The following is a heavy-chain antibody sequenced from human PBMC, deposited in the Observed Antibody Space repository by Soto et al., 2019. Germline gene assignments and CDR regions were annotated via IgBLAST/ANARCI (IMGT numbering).Heavy chain of an antibody. CDR1: GFTFSSYW. V-gene: IGHV3-7*03. Sequence: LRLSCAASGFTFSSYWMTWVRQAPGKGLEWVANIKKDGSGKNYVDSVKGRFTIARDNGXXXXSXQXDXLRXEDTAVYYCVRELGLAYWGQGALVTVSS. CDR2: IKKDGSGK. CDR3: VRELGLAY. J-gene: IGHJ4*02. D-gene: IGHD7-27*01.